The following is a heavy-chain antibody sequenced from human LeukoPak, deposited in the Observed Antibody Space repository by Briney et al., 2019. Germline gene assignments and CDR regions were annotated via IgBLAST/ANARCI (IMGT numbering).Heavy chain of an antibody. CDR3: ATLYSGWYYFDY. CDR1: GYTLTELS. J-gene: IGHJ4*02. CDR2: FDPEDGET. D-gene: IGHD6-19*01. V-gene: IGHV1-24*01. Sequence: ASVKVSCKVSGYTLTELSMHWVRQAPGKGLEWMGGFDPEDGETIYAQKFQGRVTMTEDTSTDTAYMELSSLRSEDTAVYYSATLYSGWYYFDYWGQGTLVTVSS.